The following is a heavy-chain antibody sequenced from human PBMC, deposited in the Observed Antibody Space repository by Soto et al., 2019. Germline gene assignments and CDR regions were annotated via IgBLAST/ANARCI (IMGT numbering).Heavy chain of an antibody. V-gene: IGHV1-8*02. CDR2: LNTNSGKT. CDR1: GYSFTSYD. J-gene: IGHJ4*02. CDR3: SRNQEY. Sequence: GASVKVSCKASGYSFTSYDINWVRQATGQGLEWMGWLNTNSGKTGVAQKFQGRVTMTRSTSTSTAYMELSSLTSEDTAIYYCSRNQEYWGQGTVVTVPS. D-gene: IGHD6-6*01.